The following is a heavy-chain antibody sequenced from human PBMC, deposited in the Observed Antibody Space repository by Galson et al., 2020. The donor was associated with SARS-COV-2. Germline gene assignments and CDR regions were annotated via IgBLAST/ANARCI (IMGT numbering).Heavy chain of an antibody. Sequence: LSLTCAASGFTFSSYGMHWVRQAPGKGLEWVAVIWYDGSNKYYADSVKGRFTISRDNSKNTLYLQMNSLRAEDTAVYYCARSPWTRGAFDIWGQGTMVTVSS. CDR3: ARSPWTRGAFDI. CDR2: IWYDGSNK. CDR1: GFTFSSYG. D-gene: IGHD3-10*01. V-gene: IGHV3-33*01. J-gene: IGHJ3*02.